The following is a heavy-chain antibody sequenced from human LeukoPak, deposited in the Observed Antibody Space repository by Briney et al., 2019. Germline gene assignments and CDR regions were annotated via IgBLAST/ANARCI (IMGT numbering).Heavy chain of an antibody. CDR1: GGSISSYY. CDR2: ISSGGST. D-gene: IGHD3-22*01. CDR3: ARRSYDGSGYYYVDY. Sequence: PSETLSLTCTVSGGSISSYYWSWIRQPPGKGLEWIGSISSGGSTHYIPSLKSRVTISVDTPKNQFSLKLSSVTAADTAVYYCARRSYDGSGYYYVDYWGQGTLVTVSS. J-gene: IGHJ4*02. V-gene: IGHV4-39*01.